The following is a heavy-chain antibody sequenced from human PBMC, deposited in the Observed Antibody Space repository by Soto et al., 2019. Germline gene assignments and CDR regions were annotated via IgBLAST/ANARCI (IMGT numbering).Heavy chain of an antibody. V-gene: IGHV4-59*01. CDR3: ARDRITTIFGVVTNYYYMDV. CDR1: GGSISSYY. CDR2: IYYSGST. J-gene: IGHJ6*03. D-gene: IGHD3-3*01. Sequence: SETLSLTCTVSGGSISSYYWSWIRQPPGKGLEWIGYIYYSGSTNYNPSLKSRVTISVDTSKNQFSLKLSSVTAADTAVYYCARDRITTIFGVVTNYYYMDVWGKGTTVTVSS.